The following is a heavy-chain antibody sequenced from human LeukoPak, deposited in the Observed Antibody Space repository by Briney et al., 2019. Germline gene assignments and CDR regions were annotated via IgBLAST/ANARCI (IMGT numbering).Heavy chain of an antibody. CDR3: AKDLYGGNADAFDL. CDR2: IKGKTDGGKT. J-gene: IGHJ3*01. Sequence: PGGSLRLSCAASGFTFSNARMSWVRQAPGKGLEWVGHIKGKTDGGKTDYAEPVQGRFTISRDDTKNTLYLQMNSLRAEDTAVYYCAKDLYGGNADAFDLWGQGTMVTVSS. V-gene: IGHV3-15*01. D-gene: IGHD4-23*01. CDR1: GFTFSNAR.